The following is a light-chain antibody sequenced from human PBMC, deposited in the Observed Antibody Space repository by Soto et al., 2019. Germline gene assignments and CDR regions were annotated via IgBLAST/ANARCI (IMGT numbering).Light chain of an antibody. CDR1: VGGYNY. CDR3: SSYTSSSTVI. V-gene: IGLV2-14*04. J-gene: IGLJ2*01. Sequence: VGGYNYVSWYQQHPGKAPKLXXYDVSNRPSGFXNRXXGSKSGNTASLTISGLQAEDEADYYCSSYTSSSTVIXGGGTKLTVL. CDR2: DVS.